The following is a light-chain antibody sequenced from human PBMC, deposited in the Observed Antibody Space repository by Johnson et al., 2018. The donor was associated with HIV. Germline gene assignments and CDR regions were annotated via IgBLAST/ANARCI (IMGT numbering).Light chain of an antibody. J-gene: IGLJ1*01. CDR1: SSNIGKNH. CDR3: GTWDSSLSAGGANYV. CDR2: EDD. Sequence: QAVLTQPPSMSAAPGQRVTISCSGSSSNIGKNHVSWYQQFPGTAPKLLVYEDDKRPSDIPDRFSGSKSGTSATLGITGLQTGDEADYYCGTWDSSLSAGGANYVFGTGTKVTVL. V-gene: IGLV1-51*02.